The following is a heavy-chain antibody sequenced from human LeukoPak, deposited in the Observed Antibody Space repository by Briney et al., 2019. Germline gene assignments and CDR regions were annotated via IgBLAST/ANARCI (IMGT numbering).Heavy chain of an antibody. CDR3: ARDQGDSNDYYGMDV. J-gene: IGHJ6*02. Sequence: GGSLRLSCAASGFTFSSYGMHWVRQAPGKGLEWVAFIRYDGSNKYYADSVKGRFTISRDNSKNTLYLQMNSLRAEDTAIYYCARDQGDSNDYYGMDVWGQGTTVTVSS. CDR2: IRYDGSNK. CDR1: GFTFSSYG. D-gene: IGHD4-11*01. V-gene: IGHV3-30*02.